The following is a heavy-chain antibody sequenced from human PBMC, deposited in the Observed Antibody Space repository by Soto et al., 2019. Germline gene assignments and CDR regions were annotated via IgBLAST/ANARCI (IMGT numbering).Heavy chain of an antibody. J-gene: IGHJ5*02. CDR1: GGSISSSNW. V-gene: IGHV4-4*02. CDR2: IYHSGST. D-gene: IGHD6-6*01. CDR3: ARVLSIAGNWFDP. Sequence: SETLSLTCAVSGGSISSSNWWSWVRQPPGKGLEWIGEIYHSGSTNYNPSIKSRVTISVDKSKNQFSLKLSSVTAADTAVYYCARVLSIAGNWFDPWGQGTLVTVSS.